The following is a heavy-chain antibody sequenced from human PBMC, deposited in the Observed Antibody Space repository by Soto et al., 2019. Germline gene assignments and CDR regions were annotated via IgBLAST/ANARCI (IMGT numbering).Heavy chain of an antibody. Sequence: SETLSLTXAVYDGSFSGYYWSWIRQPPGKGLEWIGEINHSGSTNYNPSLKSRVTISVDTSKNQFSLKLSSVTAADTAVYYCARRIGDSYGLYYYYYGMDVGGQGTTVTVSS. J-gene: IGHJ6*02. CDR2: INHSGST. CDR3: ARRIGDSYGLYYYYYGMDV. V-gene: IGHV4-34*01. D-gene: IGHD5-18*01. CDR1: DGSFSGYY.